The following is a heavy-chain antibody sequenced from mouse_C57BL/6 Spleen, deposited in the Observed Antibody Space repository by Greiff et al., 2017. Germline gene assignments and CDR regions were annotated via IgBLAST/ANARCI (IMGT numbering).Heavy chain of an antibody. CDR1: GFTFSSYS. D-gene: IGHD2-3*01. Sequence: EVKLVESGGGLVKPGGSLKLSCAASGFTFSSYSMSWVRQTPEKRLEWVATISDGGSYTYYPDNVKGRYTISRDNAKNNLYLQMSHLKSEDTAMYYCAIERAYDGYYEMDWYFDDWGTGTTVTVSS. CDR2: ISDGGSYT. J-gene: IGHJ1*03. CDR3: AIERAYDGYYEMDWYFDD. V-gene: IGHV5-4*01.